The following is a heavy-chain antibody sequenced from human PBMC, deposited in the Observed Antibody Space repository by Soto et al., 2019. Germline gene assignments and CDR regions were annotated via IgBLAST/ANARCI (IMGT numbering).Heavy chain of an antibody. V-gene: IGHV4-34*01. CDR2: INHSGST. CDR3: ARGPVVPAATGAFDI. CDR1: GGSFSGYY. Sequence: PSETLSLTCAVYGGSFSGYYWSWIRQPPGKGLEWIGEINHSGSTNYNPSLKSRGTISVDTSKTQFSLKLSSVTAADTAVYYCARGPVVPAATGAFDIWGQRTMITVSS. D-gene: IGHD2-2*01. J-gene: IGHJ3*02.